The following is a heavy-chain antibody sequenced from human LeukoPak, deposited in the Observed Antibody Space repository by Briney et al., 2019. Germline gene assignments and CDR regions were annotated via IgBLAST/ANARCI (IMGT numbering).Heavy chain of an antibody. Sequence: SETLSLTCIVSGGSISSYYWSWIRHPPGKGLELIGYIYYSGSTNYNPSLKSRVTISVDTSKNQFSLKLSSVTAADTAVYYCARGLMMAVAGRGEFHYWGQGTLVTVSS. D-gene: IGHD6-13*01. CDR1: GGSISSYY. CDR3: ARGLMMAVAGRGEFHY. CDR2: IYYSGST. J-gene: IGHJ4*02. V-gene: IGHV4-59*01.